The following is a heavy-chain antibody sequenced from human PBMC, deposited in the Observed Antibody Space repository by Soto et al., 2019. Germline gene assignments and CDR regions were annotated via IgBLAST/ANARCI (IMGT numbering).Heavy chain of an antibody. CDR1: GFTFSSYS. CDR2: ISSSSSYI. V-gene: IGHV3-21*01. D-gene: IGHD4-4*01. J-gene: IGHJ3*02. CDR3: ARELGLLTTVTTYAFDI. Sequence: EVQLVESGGGLVKPGGSLRLSCAASGFTFSSYSMNWVRQAPGKGLEWVSSISSSSSYIYYADSVKGRFTISRDNAKNSLYLQMNSLRAEDTAVYYCARELGLLTTVTTYAFDIWGQGTMVTVSS.